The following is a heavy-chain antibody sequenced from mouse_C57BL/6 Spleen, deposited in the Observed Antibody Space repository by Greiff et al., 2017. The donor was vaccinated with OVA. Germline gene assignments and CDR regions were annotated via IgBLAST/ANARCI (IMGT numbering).Heavy chain of an antibody. CDR1: GYTFTSYW. Sequence: VKLMESGAELVKPGASVKLSCKASGYTFTSYWMHWVKQRPGQGLEWIGMIHPNSGSTNYNEKFKSKATLTVDKSSSTAYMQLSSLTSEDSAVYYCARWSYYGLGYFDVWGTGTTVTVSS. V-gene: IGHV1-64*01. D-gene: IGHD1-1*01. CDR3: ARWSYYGLGYFDV. CDR2: IHPNSGST. J-gene: IGHJ1*03.